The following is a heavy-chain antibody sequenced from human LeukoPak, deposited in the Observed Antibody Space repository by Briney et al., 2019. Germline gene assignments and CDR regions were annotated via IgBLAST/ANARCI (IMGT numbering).Heavy chain of an antibody. Sequence: SETLSLTCTVPGGSISTYYWTWIRQTPGKGLEWIGYNSYSGNTNYNPSLKSRVTISVDMSKNQFSLELSSVTAADTAVYYCARHAGTAATGYQRASDIWGQGTMVTVSS. D-gene: IGHD6-25*01. CDR1: GGSISTYY. V-gene: IGHV4-59*01. CDR2: NSYSGNT. J-gene: IGHJ3*02. CDR3: ARHAGTAATGYQRASDI.